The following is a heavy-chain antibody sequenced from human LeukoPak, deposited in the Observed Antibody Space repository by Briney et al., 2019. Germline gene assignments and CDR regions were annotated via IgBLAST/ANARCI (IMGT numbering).Heavy chain of an antibody. CDR2: ISGSGGST. CDR3: AKAGWPGGWDSSGYYYLDAFDI. Sequence: LPGGSLRLSCAASGFTFSSYAMSWVRQAPGKGLEWVSAISGSGGSTYYADSVKGRFTISRDNSKNTLYLQMNSLRAEDTAVYYCAKAGWPGGWDSSGYYYLDAFDIWGQGTMVTVSS. D-gene: IGHD3-22*01. J-gene: IGHJ3*02. CDR1: GFTFSSYA. V-gene: IGHV3-23*01.